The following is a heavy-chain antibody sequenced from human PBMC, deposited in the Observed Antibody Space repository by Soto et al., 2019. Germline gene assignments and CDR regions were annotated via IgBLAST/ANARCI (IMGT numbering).Heavy chain of an antibody. V-gene: IGHV3-23*01. Sequence: PGGSLRLSCAASGFTFSSYAMSWVRQAPGKGLEWVSAISGSGGSTYYADSVKGRFTISRDNSKNTLYLQMNSLRAEDTAVYYCAKSLHYDFWSGYPEFDYWGQGTLVTVSS. CDR2: ISGSGGST. D-gene: IGHD3-3*01. J-gene: IGHJ4*02. CDR1: GFTFSSYA. CDR3: AKSLHYDFWSGYPEFDY.